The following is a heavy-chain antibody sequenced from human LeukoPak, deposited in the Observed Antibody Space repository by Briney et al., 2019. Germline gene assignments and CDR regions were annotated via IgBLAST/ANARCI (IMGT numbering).Heavy chain of an antibody. V-gene: IGHV3-7*01. J-gene: IGHJ4*02. CDR1: GFTFSSYW. Sequence: GGSLRLSCAPSGFTFSSYWMSWVRQAPGKGLEWVANIKQDGSEKYYVDSVKGRFTISRDNAKNSLYLQMNSLRAEDTAVYYCAREALMIVVVITTSLDYWGQGTLVTVSS. CDR2: IKQDGSEK. D-gene: IGHD3-22*01. CDR3: AREALMIVVVITTSLDY.